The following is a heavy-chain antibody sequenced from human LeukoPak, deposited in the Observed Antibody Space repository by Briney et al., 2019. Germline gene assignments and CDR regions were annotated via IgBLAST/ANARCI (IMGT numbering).Heavy chain of an antibody. CDR1: GGSFSSGSLY. Sequence: PSETLSLTCTVSGGSFSSGSLYWSWIRQPPGTGLEWLGYIYYSGSTNYNPSLKSRVTISVDTSKSQFSLKLSSVAAADTAVYYCATRYCSGGSCRFDYWGQGTLVTVSS. D-gene: IGHD2-15*01. J-gene: IGHJ4*02. CDR3: ATRYCSGGSCRFDY. CDR2: IYYSGST. V-gene: IGHV4-61*01.